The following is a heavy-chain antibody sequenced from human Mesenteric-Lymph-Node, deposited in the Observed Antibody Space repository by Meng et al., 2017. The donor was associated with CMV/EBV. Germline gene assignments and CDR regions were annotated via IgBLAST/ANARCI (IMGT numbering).Heavy chain of an antibody. D-gene: IGHD3-10*02. CDR3: AKDEIAVVPVSVPYVVDS. J-gene: IGHJ4*02. CDR2: IRKDGSNK. Sequence: GESLKISCAASGFTFSAYGMHWVRQAPGKGLDWLTFIRKDGSNKYYADSVKGRFTISRDNSKNTLDLQMNSLRVQDTALYFCAKDEIAVVPVSVPYVVDSWGQGTLVTVSS. V-gene: IGHV3-30*02. CDR1: GFTFSAYG.